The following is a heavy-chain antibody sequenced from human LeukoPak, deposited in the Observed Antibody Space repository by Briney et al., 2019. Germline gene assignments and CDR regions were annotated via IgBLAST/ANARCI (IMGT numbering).Heavy chain of an antibody. CDR1: GYTFTNHA. Sequence: ASVKVSCKASGYTFTNHAMHWVRQAPGQRLEWMGWINAGNGNTKYSQKFQGRVTITRDTSASTAYMELSSLRSEDTAVYYCARYCSSTSCYSDNYGMDVWGQGTTVTVSS. J-gene: IGHJ6*02. CDR3: ARYCSSTSCYSDNYGMDV. D-gene: IGHD2-2*02. V-gene: IGHV1-3*01. CDR2: INAGNGNT.